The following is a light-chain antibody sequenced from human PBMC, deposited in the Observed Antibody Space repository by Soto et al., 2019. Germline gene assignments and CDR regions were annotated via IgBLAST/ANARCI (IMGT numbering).Light chain of an antibody. CDR1: QTGLYSSNNKNY. CDR3: QQYLHTPRT. Sequence: DAVMTQCPGSLAASLGERATINCKSSQTGLYSSNNKNYLALYQPKPGQPPKLLIYWDSIRESGVPDRFSGRGSGKDFTTTISSLPAEDVAVYYCQQYLHTPRTFGQGTKVDIK. V-gene: IGKV4-1*01. J-gene: IGKJ1*01. CDR2: WDS.